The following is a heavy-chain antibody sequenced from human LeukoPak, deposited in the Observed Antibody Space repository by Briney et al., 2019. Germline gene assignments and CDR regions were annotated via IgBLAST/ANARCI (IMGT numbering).Heavy chain of an antibody. CDR1: GGSFSGYY. V-gene: IGHV4-34*01. Sequence: PSETLSLTCAVYGGSFSGYYWSWIRQPPGKGLEWIGEINHSGSTNYNPSLKSRVTISVDTSKNQFSLKLSSVTAADAAVYYCARLDLPVATTSGGDFDYWGQGTLVTVSS. D-gene: IGHD2-2*01. CDR2: INHSGST. J-gene: IGHJ4*02. CDR3: ARLDLPVATTSGGDFDY.